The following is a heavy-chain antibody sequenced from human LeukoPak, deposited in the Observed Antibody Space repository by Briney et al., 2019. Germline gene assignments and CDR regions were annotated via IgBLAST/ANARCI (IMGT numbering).Heavy chain of an antibody. CDR2: ISGSGGST. V-gene: IGHV3-53*05. Sequence: GGSLRLSCAASGFTVSSNYMSWVRQAPGKGLEWVSAISGSGGSTYYADSVKGRFTISRDNSKNTLYLQMNSLRAEDTAVYYCARGVLAGTSPYYGMDVWGQGTTVTVSS. J-gene: IGHJ6*02. CDR1: GFTVSSNY. CDR3: ARGVLAGTSPYYGMDV. D-gene: IGHD6-13*01.